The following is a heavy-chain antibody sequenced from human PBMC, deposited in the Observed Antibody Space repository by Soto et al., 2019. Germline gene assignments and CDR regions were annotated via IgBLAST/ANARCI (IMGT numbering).Heavy chain of an antibody. D-gene: IGHD3-22*01. V-gene: IGHV1-24*01. J-gene: IGHJ4*02. CDR3: ATGYYYDSSGPPFDY. CDR2: FDPEDGET. Sequence: PGKGLEWMGGFDPEDGETIYAQKFQGRVTMTEDTSTDTAYMELSSLRSEDTAVYYCATGYYYDSSGPPFDYWGQGTLVTVSS.